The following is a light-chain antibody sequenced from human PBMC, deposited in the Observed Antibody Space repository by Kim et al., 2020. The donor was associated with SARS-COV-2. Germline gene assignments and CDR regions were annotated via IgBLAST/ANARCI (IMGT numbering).Light chain of an antibody. CDR3: LQHHTYPIT. V-gene: IGKV1-17*01. CDR2: GAS. CDR1: QDIGND. J-gene: IGKJ5*01. Sequence: ESGGDRVTITCRASQDIGNDLGWYQQNPGRAPKRLIYGASNLQSGVPSRFSSSGSGTEFTLTINSLQPEDFATYFCLQHHTYPITFGQGTRLEIK.